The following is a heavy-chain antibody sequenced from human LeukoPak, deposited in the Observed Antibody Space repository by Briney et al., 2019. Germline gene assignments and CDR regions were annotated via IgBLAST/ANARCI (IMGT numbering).Heavy chain of an antibody. CDR3: ARDSGSYLQPTDF. CDR2: IGGSGDST. J-gene: IGHJ4*01. V-gene: IGHV3-23*01. D-gene: IGHD1-26*01. CDR1: GFTFSSYA. Sequence: PGGSLRLSCAASGFTFSSYAMSWVRQAPGKGLECVSSIGGSGDSTYYADSVKGRFTVSRDNSKNTLYLQMNSLRADDTALYHCARDSGSYLQPTDFWGHGTLVTVSS.